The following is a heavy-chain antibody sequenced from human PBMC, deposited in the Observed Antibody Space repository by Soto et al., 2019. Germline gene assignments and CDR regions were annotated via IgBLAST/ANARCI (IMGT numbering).Heavy chain of an antibody. Sequence: QVQLVESGGGVVQPGRSLRLSCAASGFTFSSYAMHWVRQAPGKGLEWVAVISYDGSNKYYADSVKGRFTISRDNSKNTQYLQMNSLRAEDTAVYYCARVSHYYDSSGYYEYYYYYYGMDVWGQGTTVTVSS. J-gene: IGHJ6*02. CDR2: ISYDGSNK. D-gene: IGHD3-22*01. CDR1: GFTFSSYA. CDR3: ARVSHYYDSSGYYEYYYYYYGMDV. V-gene: IGHV3-30-3*01.